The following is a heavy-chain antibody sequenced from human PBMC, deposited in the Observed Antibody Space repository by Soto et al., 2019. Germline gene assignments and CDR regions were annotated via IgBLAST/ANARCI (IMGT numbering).Heavy chain of an antibody. V-gene: IGHV2-5*01. CDR2: TYWNNDN. J-gene: IGHJ4*02. D-gene: IGHD3-16*02. CDR3: VHRRKIYDSVWRDYRYDCCDS. CDR1: GFSLCTTGMG. Sequence: QITLKESGPTLVKPTQPLTLTCTFSGFSLCTTGMGVGWIRQPPGKALEWLALTYWNNDNRYSPSLKSRLSITRDTSKNQVVLTMTNMSPVDTATYFCVHRRKIYDSVWRDYRYDCCDSWGQGPMVTVSS.